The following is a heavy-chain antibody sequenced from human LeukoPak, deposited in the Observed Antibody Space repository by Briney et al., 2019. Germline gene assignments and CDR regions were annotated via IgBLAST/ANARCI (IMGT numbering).Heavy chain of an antibody. CDR3: VRRGDASSGWGDHDY. CDR2: IGGSGDKS. Sequence: GGSLRLSCAASGFTFNRNAISWARQAPGNGLEWVSTIGGSGDKSFYADSGKGRFTISRDNSKNMLHLQMSSLTGEDTALYSCVRRGDASSGWGDHDYWGQGALVTVSS. V-gene: IGHV3-23*01. CDR1: GFTFNRNA. D-gene: IGHD6-19*01. J-gene: IGHJ4*02.